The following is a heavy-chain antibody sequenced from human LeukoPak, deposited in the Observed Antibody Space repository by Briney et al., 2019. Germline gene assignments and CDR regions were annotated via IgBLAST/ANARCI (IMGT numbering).Heavy chain of an antibody. D-gene: IGHD4-23*01. J-gene: IGHJ4*02. CDR1: GFTLSSYW. Sequence: HPGGSLRLSCAASGFTLSSYWMHWVRQAPGKGLVWVSRINSDGSSTTYADSVKGRFTISRDNAKNTLYLQMNRLRDEDTAVYYCATHPYGGNLYFDHWGQGTLVSVSP. CDR2: INSDGSST. V-gene: IGHV3-74*01. CDR3: ATHPYGGNLYFDH.